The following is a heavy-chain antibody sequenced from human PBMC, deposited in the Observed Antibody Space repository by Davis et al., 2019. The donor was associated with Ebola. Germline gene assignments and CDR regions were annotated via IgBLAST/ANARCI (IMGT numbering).Heavy chain of an antibody. CDR3: ARAQFPTMSDH. J-gene: IGHJ4*02. D-gene: IGHD2-21*01. CDR2: INPHNGNT. V-gene: IGHV1-18*04. Sequence: ASVKVSCKASGYTFTSYGITWVRQAPGQGLEWMGWINPHNGNTNYAQNVQGRVTMTTDTSTSTAYMEVGILRSDDTAVYYCARAQFPTMSDHWGQGTLVTVSS. CDR1: GYTFTSYG.